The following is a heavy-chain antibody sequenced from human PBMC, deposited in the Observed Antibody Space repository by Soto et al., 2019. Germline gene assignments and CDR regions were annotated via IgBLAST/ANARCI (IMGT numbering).Heavy chain of an antibody. CDR3: AREPQDGSGSYFDS. V-gene: IGHV1-69*06. J-gene: IGHJ4*02. Sequence: SVKVSCTASGGTLSTYAISWVRQAPGQGLEWMGGIIPIFGTANYAQMFQGRVTITADKSTSTAYMELSSLTSADTAVYYCAREPQDGSGSYFDSWGQGTLVTVSS. CDR2: IIPIFGTA. D-gene: IGHD3-10*01. CDR1: GGTLSTYA.